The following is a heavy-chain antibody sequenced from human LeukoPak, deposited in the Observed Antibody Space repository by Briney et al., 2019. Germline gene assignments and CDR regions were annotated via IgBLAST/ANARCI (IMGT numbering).Heavy chain of an antibody. CDR1: GGSFSGYY. V-gene: IGHV4-34*01. CDR2: INHRGST. CDR3: ARGLKFDP. Sequence: SETLSLTCAVYGGSFSGYYWSWIRQPPGKGLEWIGEINHRGSTNYNPSLKSRVTISVDTSKNQFSLKLSSVTAADTAVYYCARGLKFDPWGQGTLVTVSS. J-gene: IGHJ5*02.